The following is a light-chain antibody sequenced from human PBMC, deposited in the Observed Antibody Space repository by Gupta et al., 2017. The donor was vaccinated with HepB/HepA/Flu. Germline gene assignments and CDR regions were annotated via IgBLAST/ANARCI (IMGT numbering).Light chain of an antibody. V-gene: IGKV3-11*01. CDR2: DAS. Sequence: EIVLTQSTATLSLSPGERATLSCRVSQSVSSYLAWYQQKPGQAPRLLIYDASNRATGIPAKFSGSGSGTDFTLTISSLEPEDFAVYYCQQRSNWPPVTFGQGTRLEIK. CDR1: QSVSSY. CDR3: QQRSNWPPVT. J-gene: IGKJ5*01.